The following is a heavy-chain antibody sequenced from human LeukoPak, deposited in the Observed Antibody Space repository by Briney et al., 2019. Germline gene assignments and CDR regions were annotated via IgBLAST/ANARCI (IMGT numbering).Heavy chain of an antibody. V-gene: IGHV3-23*01. D-gene: IGHD3-9*01. CDR1: GFTFSSYA. CDR3: AKDRILTGYFRNFDY. CDR2: ISGRGDST. Sequence: GGSLRLSCAASGFTFSSYAMTWVRQAPGKGLEWVSAISGRGDSTYYADSVKGRFTISRDKSKNTLYLQMNSLRAEDTAVYYCAKDRILTGYFRNFDYWGQGTLVTVSS. J-gene: IGHJ4*02.